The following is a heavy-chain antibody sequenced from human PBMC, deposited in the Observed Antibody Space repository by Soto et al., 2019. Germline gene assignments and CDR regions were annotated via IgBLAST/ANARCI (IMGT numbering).Heavy chain of an antibody. CDR3: AKDQQWLVDY. CDR1: GDSISSYY. Sequence: QVQLQESGPGLVKPSEPLSLTCTVSGDSISSYYWNWIRQPAGKGLEWIGRIHAGGNTNYNPSLSRRVTMSVDTSKNQLSLKLHSVTAADTGVYYCAKDQQWLVDYWGQGTLVTVSS. CDR2: IHAGGNT. J-gene: IGHJ4*02. D-gene: IGHD6-19*01. V-gene: IGHV4-4*07.